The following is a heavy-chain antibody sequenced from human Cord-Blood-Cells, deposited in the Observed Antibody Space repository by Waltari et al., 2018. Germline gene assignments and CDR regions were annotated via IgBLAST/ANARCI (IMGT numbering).Heavy chain of an antibody. J-gene: IGHJ4*02. CDR1: GFSPSTSGVG. D-gene: IGHD2-15*01. CDR3: AHRGSVVRVFDY. CDR2: IYWDDDK. Sequence: QITLKESGPTLVKPTQTLTLTCTFSGFSPSTSGVGVGWIRQPPGKALEWLALIYWDDDKRYSPSLKSRLTITKDTSKNQVVLTMTNMDPVDTATYYCAHRGSVVRVFDYWGQGTLVTVSS. V-gene: IGHV2-5*02.